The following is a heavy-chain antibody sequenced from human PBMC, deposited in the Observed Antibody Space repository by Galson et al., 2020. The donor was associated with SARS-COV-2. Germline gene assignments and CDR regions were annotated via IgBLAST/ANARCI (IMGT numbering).Heavy chain of an antibody. CDR1: GFTFSSYG. Sequence: GGSLRLSCAASGFTFSSYGMHWVRQAPGKGLEWVAVISYDGSNKYYADSVKGRFTISRDNSKNTLYLQMNSLRAEDTAVYYCAKESRFGELSYDAFDIWGQGTMVTVSS. CDR3: AKESRFGELSYDAFDI. D-gene: IGHD3-10*01. V-gene: IGHV3-30*18. J-gene: IGHJ3*02. CDR2: ISYDGSNK.